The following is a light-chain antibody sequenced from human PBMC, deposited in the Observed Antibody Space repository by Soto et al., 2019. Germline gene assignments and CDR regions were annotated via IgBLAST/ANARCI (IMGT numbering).Light chain of an antibody. CDR2: GAS. V-gene: IGKV3-15*01. CDR3: QQYNNWPLT. CDR1: QSVSSN. J-gene: IGKJ4*01. Sequence: EIVITRSPATLSLSPGDRATLSCRASQSVSSNLAWYQQTPGQAPRLLIYGASTRDTGIPARFSGSGSGTEFTLTIGRLQSEDVEVYYCQQYNNWPLTFGGGTQVDI.